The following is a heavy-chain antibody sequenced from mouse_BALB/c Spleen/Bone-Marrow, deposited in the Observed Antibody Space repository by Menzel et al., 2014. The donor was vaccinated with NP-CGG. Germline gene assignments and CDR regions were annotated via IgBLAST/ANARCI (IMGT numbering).Heavy chain of an antibody. V-gene: IGHV7-3*02. CDR2: IRNKANGYTT. J-gene: IGHJ2*01. CDR3: ARDRGLTYFDY. Sequence: EVQGVESGGGLVQPGGSLRLSCTTSGFTFTDYYMSWVRLPPGKALEWLGFIRNKANGYTTEYSASVKGRFTISRDNSQSILYLQMNTLRAEDSATYYCARDRGLTYFDYWGQGTTLTVSS. D-gene: IGHD2-4*01. CDR1: GFTFTDYY.